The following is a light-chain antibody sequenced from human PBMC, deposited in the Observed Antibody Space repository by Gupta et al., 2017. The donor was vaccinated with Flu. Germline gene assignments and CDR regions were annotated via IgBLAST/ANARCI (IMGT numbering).Light chain of an antibody. V-gene: IGLV1-51*02. J-gene: IGLJ3*02. CDR3: GTWDGSLSAGV. Sequence: SSSNIGNNYESWYQQFPGTAPKLLIYENNKRASGIPIRFSGSKTGTSATLGIAGLQTGDEADYYCGTWDGSLSAGVFGGGTKLTVL. CDR1: SSNIGNNY. CDR2: ENN.